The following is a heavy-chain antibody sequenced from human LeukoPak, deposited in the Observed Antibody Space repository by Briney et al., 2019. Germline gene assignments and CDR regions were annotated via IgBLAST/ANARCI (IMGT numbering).Heavy chain of an antibody. Sequence: ASVKVSCKASGGTFSSYAISWVRQAPGQGLEWMGWISAYNGNTNYAQKLQGRVTMTTDTSTSTAYMELRSLRSDDTAVYYCARGKYSSSWYGVDYWGQGTLVTVSS. D-gene: IGHD6-13*01. J-gene: IGHJ4*02. V-gene: IGHV1-18*01. CDR1: GGTFSSYA. CDR3: ARGKYSSSWYGVDY. CDR2: ISAYNGNT.